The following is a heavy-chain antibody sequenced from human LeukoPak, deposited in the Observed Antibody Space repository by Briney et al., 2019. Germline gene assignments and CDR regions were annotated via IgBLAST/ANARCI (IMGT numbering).Heavy chain of an antibody. J-gene: IGHJ4*02. CDR1: GASNNTYY. D-gene: IGHD3-22*01. CDR3: ARVGPSSYYDGSGHSLSTFDY. CDR2: IYYSGST. V-gene: IGHV4-59*01. Sequence: SETLSLTCTVSGASNNTYYWSWIRQPPGKGLEWIGYIYYSGSTNYNPSLKSRVTVSVDTSKSQFSLKLSSVTAADTAVYYCARVGPSSYYDGSGHSLSTFDYWGQGTLVTVSS.